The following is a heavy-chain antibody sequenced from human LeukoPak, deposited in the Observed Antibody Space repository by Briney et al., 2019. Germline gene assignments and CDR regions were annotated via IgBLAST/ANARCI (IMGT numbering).Heavy chain of an antibody. V-gene: IGHV3-21*01. D-gene: IGHD6-6*01. CDR1: GFTFSSYS. CDR3: AKDPRYSSSPGYYYYMDV. Sequence: GGSLRLSCAASGFTFSSYSMNWVRQAPGKGLEWVSSISSSSSYIYYADSVKGRFTISRDNSKNTLYLQMNSLRAEDTAVYYCAKDPRYSSSPGYYYYMDVWGKGTTVTVSS. CDR2: ISSSSSYI. J-gene: IGHJ6*03.